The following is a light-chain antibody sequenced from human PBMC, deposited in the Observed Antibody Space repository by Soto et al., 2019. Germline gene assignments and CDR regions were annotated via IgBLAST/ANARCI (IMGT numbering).Light chain of an antibody. J-gene: IGKJ4*01. V-gene: IGKV1-27*01. Sequence: DIQMTQSPSSLSASVGDRVTITCRASQDITYSLAWYQQKPGKVPKLLIYAASTLQSGVPSRFSGSGSGTDFTLPISTLQPQDVATYYCQKYNSAPLTFGGGPKVEIK. CDR2: AAS. CDR3: QKYNSAPLT. CDR1: QDITYS.